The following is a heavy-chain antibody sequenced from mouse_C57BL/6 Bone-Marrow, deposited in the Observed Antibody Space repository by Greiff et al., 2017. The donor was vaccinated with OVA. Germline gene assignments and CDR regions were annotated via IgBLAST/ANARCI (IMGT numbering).Heavy chain of an antibody. CDR3: ARGGYNNFGY. J-gene: IGHJ2*01. CDR1: GFTFSDYG. V-gene: IGHV5-17*01. Sequence: EVKLVESGGGLVKPGGSLKLSCAASGFTFSDYGMHWVRQAPEKGLEWVAYISSGSSTIYYADTVKGRFTISRDNAKNTLFLHMTSRRSADTDMYYCARGGYNNFGYWGQGTTLTVSS. D-gene: IGHD2-2*01. CDR2: ISSGSSTI.